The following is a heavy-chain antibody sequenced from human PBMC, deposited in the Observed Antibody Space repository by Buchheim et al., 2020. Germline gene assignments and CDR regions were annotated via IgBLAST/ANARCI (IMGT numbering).Heavy chain of an antibody. CDR2: INHSGST. D-gene: IGHD3-22*01. J-gene: IGHJ4*02. Sequence: QVQLQQWGAGLLKPSETLSLTCAVYGGSFSGYYWSWIRQPPGKGLEWIGEINHSGSTNYDPSLKSRVTISVDTSKNQFSMKLSSVTAADTAVYYCARGRICGYYLVLDYWGQGTL. V-gene: IGHV4-34*01. CDR3: ARGRICGYYLVLDY. CDR1: GGSFSGYY.